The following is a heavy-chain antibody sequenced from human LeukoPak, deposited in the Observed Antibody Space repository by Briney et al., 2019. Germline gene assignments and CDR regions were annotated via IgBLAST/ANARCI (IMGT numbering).Heavy chain of an antibody. Sequence: SVKVSCKASGGTFSSYAISWVRQAPGQGLEWMGRIIPIFGTANYAQKFQGRVTITTDESTSTAYMELSSLRSEDTAVYYCARESWVRGVILTRWFDPWGQGTLVTVSS. J-gene: IGHJ5*02. CDR2: IIPIFGTA. CDR3: ARESWVRGVILTRWFDP. V-gene: IGHV1-69*05. D-gene: IGHD3-10*01. CDR1: GGTFSSYA.